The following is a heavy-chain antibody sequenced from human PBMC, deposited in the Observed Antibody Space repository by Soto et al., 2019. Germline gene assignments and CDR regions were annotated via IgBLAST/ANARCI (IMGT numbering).Heavy chain of an antibody. CDR1: GGTFSSYA. Sequence: QVQLVQSGAEEKKPGSWVKVSCKASGGTFSSYAISWVRQAPGQGLEWMGGIIPIFGTANYAQEFQGRVTITADESTSTAYMELSSLRSEDTAVYYCARESRYCSGGSCYFLPGIDYWGQGTLVTVSS. D-gene: IGHD2-15*01. CDR2: IIPIFGTA. V-gene: IGHV1-69*12. J-gene: IGHJ4*02. CDR3: ARESRYCSGGSCYFLPGIDY.